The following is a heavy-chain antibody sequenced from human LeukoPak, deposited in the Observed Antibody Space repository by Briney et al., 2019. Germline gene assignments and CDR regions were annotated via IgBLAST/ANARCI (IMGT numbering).Heavy chain of an antibody. CDR1: GFTFTTFW. D-gene: IGHD3-22*01. CDR3: AKDRYDSSGYYRPDDAFDI. V-gene: IGHV3-74*01. J-gene: IGHJ3*02. CDR2: INHDGSST. Sequence: PGGSLRLSCATSGFTFTTFWMHWVRQAPGKGLVWVSRINHDGSSTNYADSVKGRFTISRDNSKNTLYLQMNSLRAEDTAVYYCAKDRYDSSGYYRPDDAFDIWGQGTMVTVSS.